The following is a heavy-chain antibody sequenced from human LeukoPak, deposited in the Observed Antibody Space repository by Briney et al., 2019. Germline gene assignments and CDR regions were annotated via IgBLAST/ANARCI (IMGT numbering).Heavy chain of an antibody. V-gene: IGHV4-39*01. CDR2: IYYSGST. Sequence: SETLSLTCTVSGGSISSSSYYWGWIRQPPGQGLEWIGSIYYSGSTYYNPSLKSRVTISVDTSKNQFSLKLGSVTAADTAVYYCARQYYDYVWGSYRSTWYFDYWGQGTLVTVSS. J-gene: IGHJ4*02. D-gene: IGHD3-16*02. CDR1: GGSISSSSYY. CDR3: ARQYYDYVWGSYRSTWYFDY.